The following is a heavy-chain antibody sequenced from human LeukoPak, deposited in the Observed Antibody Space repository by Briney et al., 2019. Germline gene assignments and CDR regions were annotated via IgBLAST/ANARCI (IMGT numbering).Heavy chain of an antibody. D-gene: IGHD6-13*01. V-gene: IGHV3-15*01. Sequence: GGSLRLSCAASGFTVSSNYMSWVRQAPGKGLEWVGRIKSKTDGGTTDYAAPVKGRFTISRDDSKNTLYLQMNSLKTEDTAVYYCTTDLSSWLNWGQGTLVTVSS. J-gene: IGHJ4*02. CDR2: IKSKTDGGTT. CDR1: GFTVSSNY. CDR3: TTDLSSWLN.